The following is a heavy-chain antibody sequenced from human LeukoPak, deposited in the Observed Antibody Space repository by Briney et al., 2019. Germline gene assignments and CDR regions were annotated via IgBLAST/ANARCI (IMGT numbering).Heavy chain of an antibody. CDR3: ATHGGWYHQPTTYYFDY. Sequence: GASVRVSCKASGYTFTSYAMNWVRQAPGQGLEWMGWINTNTGNPTYAQGFTGRFVFSLDTSVSTAYLQISSLKAEDTAVYYCATHGGWYHQPTTYYFDYWGQGTLVTVSS. CDR2: INTNTGNP. D-gene: IGHD2-15*01. V-gene: IGHV7-4-1*02. J-gene: IGHJ4*02. CDR1: GYTFTSYA.